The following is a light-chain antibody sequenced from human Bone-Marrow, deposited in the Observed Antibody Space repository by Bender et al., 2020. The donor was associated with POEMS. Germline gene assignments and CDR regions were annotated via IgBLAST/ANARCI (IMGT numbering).Light chain of an antibody. J-gene: IGLJ3*02. CDR1: NSDIGSYSL. CDR2: EVS. V-gene: IGLV2-23*02. CDR3: CSYAGSFWV. Sequence: QSALTQPASVSGSPGQSITISCIGTNSDIGSYSLVSWYQQHPGKAPKLMIYEVSNWPSGVPDRFSGSKSGNTASLTISGLQPEDEADYYCCSYAGSFWVFGGGTRLTVL.